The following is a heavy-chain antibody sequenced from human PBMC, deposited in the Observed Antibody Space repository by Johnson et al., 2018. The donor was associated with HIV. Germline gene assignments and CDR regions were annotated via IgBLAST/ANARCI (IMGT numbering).Heavy chain of an antibody. Sequence: VQLVESGGGLIQPGGSLRLSCAASGFTVSSNYMSWVRQAPGKGLEWVSIIYSGGNTYYADPLKGRFTISRDNSKNTLYLQMNSLRAKGTAVYYCAGLGGSHDAFDIWGQGTMVTVSS. CDR1: GFTVSSNY. J-gene: IGHJ3*02. V-gene: IGHV3-53*01. CDR2: IYSGGNT. CDR3: AGLGGSHDAFDI. D-gene: IGHD1-26*01.